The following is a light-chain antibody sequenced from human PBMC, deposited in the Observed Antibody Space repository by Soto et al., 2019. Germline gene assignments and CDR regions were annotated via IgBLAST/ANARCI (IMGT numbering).Light chain of an antibody. V-gene: IGKV1-5*01. Sequence: DIQMTQSPSTLSASVGARVTITCRASQSVSYWLAWYQQKPGKAPHLLIYDGSTLASGVPPRFSGGGCGTEFTFNSSSLQRDDSAIYYCQHYNTSSKAFGPGTRVEIK. J-gene: IGKJ3*01. CDR3: QHYNTSSKA. CDR2: DGS. CDR1: QSVSYW.